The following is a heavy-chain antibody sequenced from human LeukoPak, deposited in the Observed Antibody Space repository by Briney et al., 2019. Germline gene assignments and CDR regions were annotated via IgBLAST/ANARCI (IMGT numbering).Heavy chain of an antibody. CDR3: ARHRFASPLDS. J-gene: IGHJ4*02. CDR2: IFYTGDS. CDR1: SVSSSSSY. V-gene: IGHV4-59*08. Sequence: ASETLSLTCTVSSVSSSSSYWSWIRQPPGKGLEWIGYIFYTGDSNHNPSFKSRVSISLDTSKDQISLKLSSVTAADAAVYYCARHRFASPLDSWGQGTLVTVSS. D-gene: IGHD2-21*01.